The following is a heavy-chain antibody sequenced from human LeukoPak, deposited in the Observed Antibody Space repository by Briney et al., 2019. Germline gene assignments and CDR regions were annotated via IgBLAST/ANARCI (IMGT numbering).Heavy chain of an antibody. CDR2: ITGSGGST. CDR1: GFTFTTYA. Sequence: PGGSLRLSCGASGFTFTTYAMTWVRQAPGKGLEWVSSITGSGGSTYYGDSVKGRFTISRDNSKNTLYLQMNSLRAEDTAVYYCAKDHHENIVATVEGTFDYWGQGTLVTVSS. J-gene: IGHJ4*02. V-gene: IGHV3-23*01. CDR3: AKDHHENIVATVEGTFDY. D-gene: IGHD5-12*01.